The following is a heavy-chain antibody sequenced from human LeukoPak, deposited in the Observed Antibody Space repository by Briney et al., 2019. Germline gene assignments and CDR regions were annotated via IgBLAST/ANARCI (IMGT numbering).Heavy chain of an antibody. V-gene: IGHV3-23*01. CDR3: AKDHVSGRSQYSDY. D-gene: IGHD6-19*01. CDR1: GFTFRNYG. CDR2: ISGSGGNT. J-gene: IGHJ4*02. Sequence: GGSLRLSCAASGFTFRNYGMSWVRQAPGKGLEWVSGISGSGGNTYYADSVKGRFTISRDNSENTLYVQMNSLRAEDTAVYYCAKDHVSGRSQYSDYWGQGTLVTVSS.